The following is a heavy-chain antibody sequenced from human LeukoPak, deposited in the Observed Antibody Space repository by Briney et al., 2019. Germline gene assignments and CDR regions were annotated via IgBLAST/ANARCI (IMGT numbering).Heavy chain of an antibody. CDR1: GYTFTDYS. D-gene: IGHD6-13*01. V-gene: IGHV1-2*02. CDR3: ARDAIAAAGAGA. J-gene: IGHJ4*02. CDR2: INPNSGDT. Sequence: ASVKVSCMASGYTFTDYSMHWVRQAPGQGLEWMGWINPNSGDTDYAQKFQGRVTMTRDTSISTAYLEVSRLTSDDTAVYFCARDAIAAAGAGAWGQGTLVTVSS.